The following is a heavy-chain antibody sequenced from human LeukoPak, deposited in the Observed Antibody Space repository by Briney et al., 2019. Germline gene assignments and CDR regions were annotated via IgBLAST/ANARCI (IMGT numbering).Heavy chain of an antibody. V-gene: IGHV1-18*01. D-gene: IGHD2-2*01. CDR2: ISSYNANT. CDR1: GYSFPTYG. J-gene: IGHJ6*03. CDR3: ASPAKGAYFYYYMDV. Sequence: ASVKVSCKTSGYSFPTYGITWVRQAPGQGLEWMAWISSYNANTNYAQNFQGRVSMTTDTSTNTAYLELRGLRSNDTAVYFCASPAKGAYFYYYMDVWGKGTTVTVSS.